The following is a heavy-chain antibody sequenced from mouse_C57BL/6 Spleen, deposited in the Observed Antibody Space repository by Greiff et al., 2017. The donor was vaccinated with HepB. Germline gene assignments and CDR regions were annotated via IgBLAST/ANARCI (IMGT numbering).Heavy chain of an antibody. J-gene: IGHJ4*01. Sequence: QVQLQQSGAELVRPGTSVKLSCKASGYTFTSYWMHWVKQRPGQGLEWIGVIDPSDSYTNYNQKFKGKATLTVDTSSSTAYMQLSSLTSEDSAVYYCARGENYDNAMDYWGQGTSVTVSS. CDR2: IDPSDSYT. CDR1: GYTFTSYW. V-gene: IGHV1-59*01. CDR3: ARGENYDNAMDY. D-gene: IGHD2-4*01.